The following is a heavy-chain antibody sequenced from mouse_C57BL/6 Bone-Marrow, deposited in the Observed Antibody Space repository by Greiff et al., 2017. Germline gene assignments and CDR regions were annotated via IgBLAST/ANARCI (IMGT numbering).Heavy chain of an antibody. V-gene: IGHV1-85*01. Sequence: QVQLQQSGPELVKPGASVKLSCKASGYTFTSYDINWVKQRPGQGLEWIGWIYPRDGSTKYNGKFKGKATLTVDTSSSTAYMELHSLTSEDSAVYFCARDYGSSYWCFDVWGTGTTVTVSS. J-gene: IGHJ1*03. CDR3: ARDYGSSYWCFDV. D-gene: IGHD1-1*01. CDR2: IYPRDGST. CDR1: GYTFTSYD.